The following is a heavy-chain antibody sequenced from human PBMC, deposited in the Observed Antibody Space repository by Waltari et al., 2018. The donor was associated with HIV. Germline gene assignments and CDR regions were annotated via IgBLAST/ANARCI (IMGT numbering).Heavy chain of an antibody. CDR3: ARRSGEYWYFDL. CDR1: GYSISSGYY. CDR2: MYHSGNT. D-gene: IGHD7-27*01. Sequence: QVQLQESGPGLVKPSETLSLTCTVSGYSISSGYYWGWIRQPPGKGLEWLGSMYHSGNTYYNPSLKSRVTMSVDTSKNQFSLKLSSVTAADTAVYYCARRSGEYWYFDLWGRGTLVTVSS. V-gene: IGHV4-38-2*02. J-gene: IGHJ2*01.